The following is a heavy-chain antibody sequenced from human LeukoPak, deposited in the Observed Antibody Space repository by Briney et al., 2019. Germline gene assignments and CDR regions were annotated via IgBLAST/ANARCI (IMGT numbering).Heavy chain of an antibody. CDR3: ARPPTVTPTSFDY. V-gene: IGHV3-11*01. Sequence: LSLTCTVSGGSISSGDYYMSWIRQAPGKGLEWVSYISSSGSTIYYADSVKGRFTISRDNAKNSLYLQMNSLRAEDTAVYYCARPPTVTPTSFDYWGQGTLVTVSS. J-gene: IGHJ4*02. D-gene: IGHD4-17*01. CDR2: ISSSGSTI. CDR1: GGSISSGDYY.